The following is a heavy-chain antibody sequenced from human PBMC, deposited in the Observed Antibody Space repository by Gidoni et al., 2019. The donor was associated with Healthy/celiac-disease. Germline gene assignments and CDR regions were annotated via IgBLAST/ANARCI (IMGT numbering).Heavy chain of an antibody. V-gene: IGHV2-5*01. Sequence: QITLKESGPTLVKPTQTLTLTCTFSGFSLSTSGVGVGWLRQPPGKALEWLALIYWNDDKRYSPSLKSRLTITKDTSKNQVVLTMTNMDPVDTATYYCAHSSAYILIGNYWGQGTLVTVSS. CDR3: AHSSAYILIGNY. J-gene: IGHJ4*02. CDR1: GFSLSTSGVG. D-gene: IGHD1-1*01. CDR2: IYWNDDK.